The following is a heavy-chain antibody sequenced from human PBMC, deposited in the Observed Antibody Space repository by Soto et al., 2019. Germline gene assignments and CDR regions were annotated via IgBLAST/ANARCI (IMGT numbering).Heavy chain of an antibody. D-gene: IGHD3-22*01. Sequence: QVQLVESGGGLVKPGGSLRLSCAASGFTFSDYYMSWIRQAPGKGLEWVSYISSSSSYTNYADSVKGPFTISRDNAKHSLYLQMHSLRAEDTAVYYCATGQYYYDSSGYYYSWGQGTLVTVSS. CDR2: ISSSSSYT. J-gene: IGHJ4*02. CDR3: ATGQYYYDSSGYYYS. CDR1: GFTFSDYY. V-gene: IGHV3-11*05.